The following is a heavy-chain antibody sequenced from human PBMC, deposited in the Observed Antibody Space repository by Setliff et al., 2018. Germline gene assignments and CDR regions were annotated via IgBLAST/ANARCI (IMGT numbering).Heavy chain of an antibody. CDR3: ARGRRGNYDFWSGYSNWFDP. D-gene: IGHD3-3*01. CDR2: MNPNSGNT. CDR1: GYTFTSYD. J-gene: IGHJ5*02. V-gene: IGHV1-8*03. Sequence: ASVKVSCKASGYTFTSYDINWVRQATGQGLEWMGWMNPNSGNTGYAQKFQGRVTITRNTSISTAYMELSSPRSEDTAVYYCARGRRGNYDFWSGYSNWFDPWGQGTLGTVSS.